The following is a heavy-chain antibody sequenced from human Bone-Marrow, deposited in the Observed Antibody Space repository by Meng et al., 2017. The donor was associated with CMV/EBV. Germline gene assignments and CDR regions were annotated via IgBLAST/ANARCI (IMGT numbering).Heavy chain of an antibody. CDR2: IRYDGSNK. D-gene: IGHD6-6*01. CDR3: AKGVLLPARFDY. J-gene: IGHJ4*02. Sequence: GESLKISCAASGFTFSSYGMHWVRQAPGKGLEWVAFIRYDGSNKYYADSVKGRFTISRDNSKNTLYLQMNSLRAEDTAVYYCAKGVLLPARFDYWGQGTLVTVSS. CDR1: GFTFSSYG. V-gene: IGHV3-30*02.